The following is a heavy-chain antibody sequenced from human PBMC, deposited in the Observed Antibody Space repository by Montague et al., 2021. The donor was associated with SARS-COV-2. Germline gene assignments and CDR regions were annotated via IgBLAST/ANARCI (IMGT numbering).Heavy chain of an antibody. CDR2: IDWDDDK. V-gene: IGHV2-70*01. CDR3: ATTIYDYDWDTRVEFDY. J-gene: IGHJ4*02. CDR1: GFSLSTSGMC. Sequence: PALVKPTQTLTLTCTFSGFSLSTSGMCVSWIRQPPGKALEWLALIDWDDDKYYSTSLKTRLTISKDTSKNQVVLTMTNMDPVDTATYYCATTIYDYDWDTRVEFDYWGQGTLVTVSS. D-gene: IGHD3-16*01.